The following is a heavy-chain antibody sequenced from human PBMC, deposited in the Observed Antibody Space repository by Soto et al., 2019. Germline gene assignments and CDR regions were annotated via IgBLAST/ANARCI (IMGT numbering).Heavy chain of an antibody. Sequence: VASVKVSCKTSGYAYRIYAITWVRQAPGQGLEWMGWISTYNHDTRYAQRFQGRLSMATDTSTSTAYMELRSLTSDDTAVYYCARDFPTTSGDKLYLDYCGQVYLVTVSS. D-gene: IGHD1-26*01. CDR3: ARDFPTTSGDKLYLDY. J-gene: IGHJ4*02. CDR1: GYAYRIYA. V-gene: IGHV1-18*01. CDR2: ISTYNHDT.